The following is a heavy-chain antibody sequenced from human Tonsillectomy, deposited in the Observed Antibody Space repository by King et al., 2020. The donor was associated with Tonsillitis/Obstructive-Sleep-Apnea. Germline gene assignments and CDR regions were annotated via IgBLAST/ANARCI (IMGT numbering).Heavy chain of an antibody. V-gene: IGHV3-7*04. Sequence: VQLVESGGGLVQPGGSLRLSCAASGFTFGSYWMTWVRQAPGKGPEWVANIKQDGSEKYYVDSVKGRFTISRDDDKNSLYLQMNSLRAEDTAVYSCAREYCSGGSCYRIFDCWGQGTLVTVSS. J-gene: IGHJ4*02. CDR1: GFTFGSYW. CDR2: IKQDGSEK. CDR3: AREYCSGGSCYRIFDC. D-gene: IGHD2-15*01.